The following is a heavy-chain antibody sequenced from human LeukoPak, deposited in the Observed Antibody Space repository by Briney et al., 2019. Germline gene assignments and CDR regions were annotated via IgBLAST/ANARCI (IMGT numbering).Heavy chain of an antibody. CDR1: GGSISSGSYY. CDR2: IYTSGST. D-gene: IGHD2-15*01. CDR3: ARDISCSGGSCLAFDY. V-gene: IGHV4-61*02. Sequence: SETLSLTCTVSGGSISSGSYYWSWIRQPAGKGLEWIGRIYTSGSTNYNPSLKSRVTISVDTSKNQFSLKLSSVTAADTAVYYCARDISCSGGSCLAFDYWGQGTLVTVSS. J-gene: IGHJ4*02.